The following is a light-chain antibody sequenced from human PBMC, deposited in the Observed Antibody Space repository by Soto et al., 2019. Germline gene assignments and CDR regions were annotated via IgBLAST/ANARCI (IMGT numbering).Light chain of an antibody. CDR2: DVS. CDR1: SSDVGGYNY. Sequence: QSALTQPASVSGSPGQSITISCTGTSSDVGGYNYVSWYQQYPGKAPKLMIYDVSNRPSGVSNRFSGSKSGNTASLTISGLQAEDEDDYHCSSFTSGSTFVFGPGTKVTVL. CDR3: SSFTSGSTFV. J-gene: IGLJ1*01. V-gene: IGLV2-14*01.